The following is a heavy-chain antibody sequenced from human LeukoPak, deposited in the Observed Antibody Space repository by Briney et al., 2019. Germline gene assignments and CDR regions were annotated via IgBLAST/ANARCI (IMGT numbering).Heavy chain of an antibody. V-gene: IGHV3-49*03. CDR2: IRGKAYGGTT. Sequence: HPGGSLRLSCTASGFTFGDYAMSWFRQAPGKGLEWVGFIRGKAYGGTTEYAASVKGRFTVSRDDSKSLAYLQMNSLKTEDTAVYYCTRRRLFYGDYSEDFDYWGQGTLVTVSS. CDR1: GFTFGDYA. J-gene: IGHJ4*02. CDR3: TRRRLFYGDYSEDFDY. D-gene: IGHD4-17*01.